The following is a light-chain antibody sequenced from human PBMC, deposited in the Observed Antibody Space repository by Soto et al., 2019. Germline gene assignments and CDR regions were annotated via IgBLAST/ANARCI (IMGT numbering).Light chain of an antibody. Sequence: NFMLTQPHSVSESPGKTVTISCTRSSGSIASNYVQWYQQCPGSAPTTVIYEDNQRPSGVPDRFSGSIDSSSNSASLTISGLKTEDEADYYCQSYDSSNQNVVFGGGTKLTVL. CDR3: QSYDSSNQNVV. CDR1: SGSIASNY. J-gene: IGLJ2*01. V-gene: IGLV6-57*04. CDR2: EDN.